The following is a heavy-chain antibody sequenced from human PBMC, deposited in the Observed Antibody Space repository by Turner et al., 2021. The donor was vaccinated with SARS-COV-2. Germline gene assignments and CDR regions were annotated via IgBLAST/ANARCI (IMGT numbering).Heavy chain of an antibody. CDR3: AGEVVVLTTTHYGMDV. Sequence: QLHLQESGPGVAKRSETLSLPSSVPGSSICSSSYYWGWIRQPPGKGQEWIGGIDVSGVTNYNPPLKRRLTIAVDTSKNQFDLKLSSVTAADTAVYYCAGEVVVLTTTHYGMDVWGQGTTVTVSS. CDR2: IDVSGVT. J-gene: IGHJ6*02. V-gene: IGHV4-39*01. D-gene: IGHD1-26*01. CDR1: GSSICSSSYY.